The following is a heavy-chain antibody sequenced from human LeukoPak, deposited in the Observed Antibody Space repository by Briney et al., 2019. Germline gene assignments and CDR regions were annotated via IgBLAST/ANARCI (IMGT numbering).Heavy chain of an antibody. Sequence: GGSLRLSCAASGFTSSSYGMHWVRQAPGKVLEWVAVIWYDGSNKYYADSVKGRFTISRDNSKNTLYLQMNSLRAEDTAVYYCAKIAGTRGDAFDIWGQGTMVTVSS. J-gene: IGHJ3*02. CDR3: AKIAGTRGDAFDI. CDR1: GFTSSSYG. V-gene: IGHV3-33*06. D-gene: IGHD6-13*01. CDR2: IWYDGSNK.